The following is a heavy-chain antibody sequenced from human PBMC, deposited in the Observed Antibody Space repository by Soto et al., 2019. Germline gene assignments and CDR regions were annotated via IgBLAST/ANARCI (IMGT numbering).Heavy chain of an antibody. CDR1: GYSFTSYW. V-gene: IGHV5-51*01. CDR3: AKQDYYDSSGSKPVHAFDI. J-gene: IGHJ3*02. CDR2: IYPGDSDT. Sequence: GESLKISCKGSGYSFTSYWIGWVRQMPGKGLEWMGIIYPGDSDTRYSPSFQGQVTISADKSISTAYLQWSSLKASDTAMYYCAKQDYYDSSGSKPVHAFDIWGQGTMVTVSS. D-gene: IGHD3-22*01.